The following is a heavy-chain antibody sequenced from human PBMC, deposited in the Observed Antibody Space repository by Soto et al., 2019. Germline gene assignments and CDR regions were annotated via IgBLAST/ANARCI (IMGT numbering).Heavy chain of an antibody. Sequence: QVQLQESGPGLVKPSQTLSLTCTVPGGSISSGGYYWSWIRQHPGKGLEWIGYIYYSGSTYYNPSLKGRVTISVDTSKNQFSLKLSSVTAADTAVYYCAREVGSDDGNYYYYYGMDVWGQGTTVTVSS. J-gene: IGHJ6*02. D-gene: IGHD1-26*01. V-gene: IGHV4-31*03. CDR2: IYYSGST. CDR3: AREVGSDDGNYYYYYGMDV. CDR1: GGSISSGGYY.